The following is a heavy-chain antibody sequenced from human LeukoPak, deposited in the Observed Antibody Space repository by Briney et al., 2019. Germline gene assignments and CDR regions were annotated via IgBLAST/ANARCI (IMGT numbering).Heavy chain of an antibody. D-gene: IGHD3-22*01. CDR1: GFTFSSYE. Sequence: GGSLRLSCAASGFTFSSYEMNWVRQAPGKGLAWVSYISSSGTTIYYADSVKGRFTISGDNAKNSLYLQMNSLRAEDTAVYYCARVNYDSSGYDDYWGQGTLVTVSS. CDR2: ISSSGTTI. V-gene: IGHV3-48*03. J-gene: IGHJ4*02. CDR3: ARVNYDSSGYDDY.